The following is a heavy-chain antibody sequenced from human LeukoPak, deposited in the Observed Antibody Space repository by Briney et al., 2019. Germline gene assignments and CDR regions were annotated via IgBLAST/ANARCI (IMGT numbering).Heavy chain of an antibody. D-gene: IGHD6-13*01. CDR3: AKDQQLAQGYYFDY. Sequence: GRSLRLSCAASGFTFDDYAMHWVRQAPGKGLEWVSGISWNGGTIDYADSVKGRFTISRDNAKNSLYLQMNSLRAEDTALYYCAKDQQLAQGYYFDYWGQGTLVTVSS. CDR2: ISWNGGTI. J-gene: IGHJ4*02. CDR1: GFTFDDYA. V-gene: IGHV3-9*01.